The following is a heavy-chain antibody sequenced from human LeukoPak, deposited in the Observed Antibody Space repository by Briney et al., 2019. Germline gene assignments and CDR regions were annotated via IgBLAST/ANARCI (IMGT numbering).Heavy chain of an antibody. V-gene: IGHV3-21*01. CDR1: GFTFSSYS. CDR2: ISSSSSYI. D-gene: IGHD6-13*01. Sequence: GGFLRLSCAASGFTFSSYSMNWVRQAPGKGLEWVSSISSSSSYIYYADSVKGRFTISRDNAKNSLYLQMNSLRAEDTAVYYCARHPERAAAGAWFDPWGQGTLVTVSS. J-gene: IGHJ5*02. CDR3: ARHPERAAAGAWFDP.